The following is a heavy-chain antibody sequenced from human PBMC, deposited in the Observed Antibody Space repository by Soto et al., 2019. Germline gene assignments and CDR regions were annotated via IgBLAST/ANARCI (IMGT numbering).Heavy chain of an antibody. CDR2: ISSSSSYI. Sequence: GGSLRLSCAASGFTFSSYSMNWVRQAPGKGLEWVSSISSSSSYIYYADSVKGRFTISRDNAKNSLYLQMNSLRAEDTAVYYCARDFMKQLVPDYYYYYMDVWGKGTTVTVSS. CDR3: ARDFMKQLVPDYYYYYMDV. J-gene: IGHJ6*03. D-gene: IGHD6-13*01. CDR1: GFTFSSYS. V-gene: IGHV3-21*01.